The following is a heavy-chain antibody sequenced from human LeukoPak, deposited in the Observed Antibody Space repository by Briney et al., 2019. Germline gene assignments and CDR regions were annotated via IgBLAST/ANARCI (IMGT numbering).Heavy chain of an antibody. J-gene: IGHJ1*01. CDR1: GVSMSSYY. Sequence: PSETLSLTRTVSGVSMSSYYWSWIRQPPGKGLEWIGYIYYSGSTNYNPSLKSRVTISVATSKNQFSLKLTSVTAADTAVYYCAREGPGRFGAPGPNVYSIDQWGQGTLVTVSS. D-gene: IGHD2-15*01. V-gene: IGHV4-59*01. CDR3: AREGPGRFGAPGPNVYSIDQ. CDR2: IYYSGST.